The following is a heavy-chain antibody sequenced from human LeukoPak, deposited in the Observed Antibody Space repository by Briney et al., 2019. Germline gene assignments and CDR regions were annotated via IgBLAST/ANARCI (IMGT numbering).Heavy chain of an antibody. D-gene: IGHD3-9*01. CDR3: AKDLPSTYYDILTGPEDPDY. V-gene: IGHV3-23*01. Sequence: GGSLRLSCAASGFTFSSYAMSWVRQAPGKGLEWVAAISGSGGSTYYADSVKGRFTISRDNSKNTLYLQMNSLRAEDTAVYYCAKDLPSTYYDILTGPEDPDYWGQGTLVTVSS. J-gene: IGHJ4*02. CDR1: GFTFSSYA. CDR2: ISGSGGST.